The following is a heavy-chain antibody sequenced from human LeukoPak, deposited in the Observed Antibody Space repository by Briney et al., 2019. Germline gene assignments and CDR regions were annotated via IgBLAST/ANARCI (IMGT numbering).Heavy chain of an antibody. J-gene: IGHJ4*02. CDR3: ARAGRSSSGWGFDY. CDR1: GGSFSDYY. CDR2: IDHSGST. Sequence: SETLSLTCAVYGGSFSDYYWTWIRQSPEKGLEWIGEIDHSGSTNSNPSLKSRVTMSVDSSKNQFSLKLSSVTAADTAVYYCARAGRSSSGWGFDYWGQGTLVTVSS. D-gene: IGHD6-6*01. V-gene: IGHV4-34*01.